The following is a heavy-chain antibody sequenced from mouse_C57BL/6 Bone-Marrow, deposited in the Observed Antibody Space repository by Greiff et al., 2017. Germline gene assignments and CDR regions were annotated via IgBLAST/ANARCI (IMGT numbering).Heavy chain of an antibody. CDR3: TRDDDGYYVTWYFDV. J-gene: IGHJ1*03. V-gene: IGHV5-9-1*02. Sequence: DVMLVESGEGLVKPGGSLKLSCAASGFTFSSYAMSWVRQTPEKRLEWVAYISSGGDYIYYADTVKGRFTISRDNARNTLYLQMSSLKSEDTAMYYCTRDDDGYYVTWYFDVWGTGTTVTVSS. CDR2: ISSGGDYI. D-gene: IGHD2-3*01. CDR1: GFTFSSYA.